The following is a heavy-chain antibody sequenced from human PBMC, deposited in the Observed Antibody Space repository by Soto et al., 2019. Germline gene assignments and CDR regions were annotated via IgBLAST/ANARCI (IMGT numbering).Heavy chain of an antibody. CDR1: GFTFSSYS. CDR2: ISSSSSYI. D-gene: IGHD4-17*01. J-gene: IGHJ3*02. V-gene: IGHV3-21*01. Sequence: PGGSLRLSCAASGFTFSSYSMNWVRQAPGKGLEWVSSISSSSSYIYYVDSVKGRFTISRDNAKNSLYLQMNSLKAEDTAVYYCARSQDYGDYSAFDIWGQGTVVTVSS. CDR3: ARSQDYGDYSAFDI.